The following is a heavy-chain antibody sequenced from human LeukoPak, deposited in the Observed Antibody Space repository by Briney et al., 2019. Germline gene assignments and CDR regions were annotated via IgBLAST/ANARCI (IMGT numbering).Heavy chain of an antibody. CDR1: GFAFGDFA. J-gene: IGHJ4*02. CDR3: TRDHRDYWNPGYYFDY. D-gene: IGHD1-1*01. CDR2: IKNRLYGGTT. V-gene: IGHV3-49*04. Sequence: PGGSLRLSCAASGFAFGDFAMNWVRQAPGQGLEWVGFIKNRLYGGTTEYAASVKGRLTISRDDSKAIAYLQMNSLKPADTPVYFCTRDHRDYWNPGYYFDYWGQGALVTVSS.